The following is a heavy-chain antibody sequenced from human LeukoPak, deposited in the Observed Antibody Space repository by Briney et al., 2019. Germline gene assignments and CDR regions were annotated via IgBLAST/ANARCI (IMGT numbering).Heavy chain of an antibody. CDR2: ISTYNGNR. CDR1: GYTFSAYG. V-gene: IGHV1-18*01. Sequence: ASVRVSCKASGYTFSAYGFSWARQAPGQGLEWMGWISTYNGNRNCAQKFQGRVTMTTYTSTSTAYMELRSLRSDDTAMYYCVRSDNSGYYPRSLDYWGQGTLVTVSS. J-gene: IGHJ4*02. CDR3: VRSDNSGYYPRSLDY. D-gene: IGHD3-22*01.